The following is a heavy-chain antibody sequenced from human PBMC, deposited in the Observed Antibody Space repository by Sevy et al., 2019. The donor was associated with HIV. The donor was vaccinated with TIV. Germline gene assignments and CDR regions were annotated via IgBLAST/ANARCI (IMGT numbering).Heavy chain of an antibody. CDR2: ISGSGGST. CDR1: GFTFSSYA. Sequence: GGSLRLSCAASGFTFSSYAMSWVRQAPGKGLEWVSAISGSGGSTYYAYSVKGRFTISRDNSKNTLYLQMNSLRAEDTAVYYCASFKHYDFWSGYYFGPFDYWGQGTLVTVSS. D-gene: IGHD3-3*01. J-gene: IGHJ4*02. V-gene: IGHV3-23*01. CDR3: ASFKHYDFWSGYYFGPFDY.